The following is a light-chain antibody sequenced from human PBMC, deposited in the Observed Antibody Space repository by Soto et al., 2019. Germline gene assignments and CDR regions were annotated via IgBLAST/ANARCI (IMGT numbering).Light chain of an antibody. J-gene: IGKJ3*01. CDR2: KVS. Sequence: DVVMTQSPLSLSVTLGQPASISCRSSQSLVFSDRNTYLNWFHQRPGQSPRRLIYKVSNRDSGAPDRFSGSGSGTDFTLRISRVEAEDVGVYYCMQGTHWPFTFGPGTKVDIK. V-gene: IGKV2-30*01. CDR1: QSLVFSDRNTY. CDR3: MQGTHWPFT.